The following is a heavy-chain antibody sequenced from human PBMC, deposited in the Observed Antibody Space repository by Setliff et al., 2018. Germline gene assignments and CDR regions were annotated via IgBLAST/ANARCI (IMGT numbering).Heavy chain of an antibody. J-gene: IGHJ1*01. CDR3: ARGNPAERYEY. CDR2: ISLYDGHT. Sequence: GASVKVSCKTSGYTFISYGISWVRQAPGQGLEWMGWISLYDGHTNYAQNFQGRLTVTTDTSTSTAYMELSSLRFDDTAVYYCARGNPAERYEYWGQGTLVTVSS. V-gene: IGHV1-18*01. CDR1: GYTFISYG. D-gene: IGHD5-12*01.